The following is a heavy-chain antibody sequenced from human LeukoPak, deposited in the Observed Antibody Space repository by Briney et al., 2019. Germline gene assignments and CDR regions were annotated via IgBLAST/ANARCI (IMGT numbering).Heavy chain of an antibody. V-gene: IGHV4-30-2*01. CDR3: ARGFYDFWSGDAFDI. J-gene: IGHJ3*02. CDR2: IYHSGST. D-gene: IGHD3-3*01. Sequence: SETLSLTCAVSGGSISSGGYSWSWIRQPPGKGLEWIGYIYHSGSTYYNPSLKSRVTISVDRSKNQFSLKLSSVTAADTAVYYCARGFYDFWSGDAFDIWGQGTMVTVSS. CDR1: GGSISSGGYS.